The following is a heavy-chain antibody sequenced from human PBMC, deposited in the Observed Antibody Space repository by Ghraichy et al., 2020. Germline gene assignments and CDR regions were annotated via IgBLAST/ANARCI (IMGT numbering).Heavy chain of an antibody. CDR1: GFTFSSYA. J-gene: IGHJ4*02. CDR3: AKGIRYYDSSGSFDY. V-gene: IGHV3-23*01. D-gene: IGHD3-22*01. CDR2: ISGSGGST. Sequence: GGSLRLSCAASGFTFSSYAMSWVRQAPGKGLEWVSAISGSGGSTYYADSVKGRFTISRDNSKNTLYLQMNSLRAEDTAVYYCAKGIRYYDSSGSFDYWGQGTLVTVSS.